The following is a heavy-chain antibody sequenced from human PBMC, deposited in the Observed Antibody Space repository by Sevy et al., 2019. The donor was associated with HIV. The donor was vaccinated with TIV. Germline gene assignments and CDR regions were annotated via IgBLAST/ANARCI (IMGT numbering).Heavy chain of an antibody. CDR3: ARDRSGYDSSGYYWSDAFDI. CDR1: GFTFSSYG. Sequence: GGSLRLSCAASGFTFSSYGMHWVRQAPCKGLEWVAVIWYDGSNKYYADSVKGRFTISRDNSKNTLYLQMNSLRAEDTAVYYCARDRSGYDSSGYYWSDAFDIWGQGTMVTVSS. D-gene: IGHD3-22*01. J-gene: IGHJ3*02. CDR2: IWYDGSNK. V-gene: IGHV3-33*01.